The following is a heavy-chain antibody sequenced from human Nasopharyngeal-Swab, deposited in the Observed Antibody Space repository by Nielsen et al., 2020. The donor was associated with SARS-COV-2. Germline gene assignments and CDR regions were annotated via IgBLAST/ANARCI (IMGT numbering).Heavy chain of an antibody. V-gene: IGHV3-21*01. D-gene: IGHD6-19*01. Sequence: VRQAPGKGLEWVSSISSSSSYIYYADSVKGRFTISRDNAKNSLYLQMNSLRAEDTAVYYCARGPLGGQWLARSGWDFDYWGQGTLVTVSS. J-gene: IGHJ4*02. CDR2: ISSSSSYI. CDR3: ARGPLGGQWLARSGWDFDY.